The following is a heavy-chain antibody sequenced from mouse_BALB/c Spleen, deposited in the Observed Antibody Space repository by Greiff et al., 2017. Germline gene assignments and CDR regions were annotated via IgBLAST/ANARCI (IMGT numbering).Heavy chain of an antibody. J-gene: IGHJ2*01. CDR2: INPYNGDT. CDR3: GRTSLRGAHYFDY. CDR1: GYSFTGYF. Sequence: EVKLQESGPELVKPGASVKISCKASGYSFTGYFMNWVKQSHGKSLEWIGRINPYNGDTFYNQKFKGKATLTVDKSSSTAHMELLSLTSEDSAVYYCGRTSLRGAHYFDYWGQGTTLTVSS. V-gene: IGHV1-37*01. D-gene: IGHD1-1*01.